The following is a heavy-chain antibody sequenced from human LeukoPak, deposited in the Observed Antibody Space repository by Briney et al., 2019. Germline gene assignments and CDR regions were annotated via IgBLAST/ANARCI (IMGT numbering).Heavy chain of an antibody. J-gene: IGHJ3*02. Sequence: PGGFLRLSCAASGFTFSSYSMNWVRQAPGKGLEWVSSISSSSSYIYYADSVKGRFTISRDNAKNSLYLQMNSLRAEDTAVYYCARDNYGDLDDAFDIWGQGTMVTVSS. CDR3: ARDNYGDLDDAFDI. D-gene: IGHD4-17*01. V-gene: IGHV3-21*01. CDR2: ISSSSSYI. CDR1: GFTFSSYS.